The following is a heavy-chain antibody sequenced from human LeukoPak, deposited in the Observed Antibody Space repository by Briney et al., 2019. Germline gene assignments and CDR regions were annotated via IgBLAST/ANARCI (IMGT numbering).Heavy chain of an antibody. J-gene: IGHJ3*02. CDR2: IYTSGST. D-gene: IGHD2-2*01. CDR1: GGSISSYY. CDR3: ARDPALGYCSSTSCSDDAFDI. V-gene: IGHV4-4*07. Sequence: ASETLSLTCTVSGGSISSYYWSWIRQPAGKGLEWIGRIYTSGSTNYNPSLKSRVTMSVDTSKNQFSLRLSSVTAADTAVYYCARDPALGYCSSTSCSDDAFDIWGQGTMVTVSS.